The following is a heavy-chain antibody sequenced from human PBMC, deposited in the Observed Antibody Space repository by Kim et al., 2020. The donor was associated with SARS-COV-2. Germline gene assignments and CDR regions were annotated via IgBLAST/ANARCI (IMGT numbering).Heavy chain of an antibody. V-gene: IGHV4-31*03. J-gene: IGHJ4*02. CDR3: ARTHGYNYALDY. D-gene: IGHD5-12*01. Sequence: SETLSLACTVSGGSISSGGYYWSWIRQHPGKGLEWIGYIYYSGSTYYNPSLKSRVTISVDTSKNQFSLKLSSVTAADTAVYYCARTHGYNYALDYWGQGTLVTVSS. CDR1: GGSISSGGYY. CDR2: IYYSGST.